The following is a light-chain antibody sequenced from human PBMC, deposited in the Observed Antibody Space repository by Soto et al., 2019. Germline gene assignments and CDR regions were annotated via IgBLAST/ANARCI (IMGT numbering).Light chain of an antibody. J-gene: IGKJ2*03. Sequence: EIVMTQSPATLSVSPGDRATLSCRASQSVSSKLAWYQQKPGQAPRLLMYDASTRATGVPARFSGSGSGTEFTLTISSLQSEDFAVYYCLQYNHWPPYSFGQGTNLEIK. CDR3: LQYNHWPPYS. V-gene: IGKV3-15*01. CDR1: QSVSSK. CDR2: DAS.